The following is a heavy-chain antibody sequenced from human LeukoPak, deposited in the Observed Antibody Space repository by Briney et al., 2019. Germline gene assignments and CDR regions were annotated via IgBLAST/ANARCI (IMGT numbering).Heavy chain of an antibody. J-gene: IGHJ4*02. Sequence: GGSLRLSCAASGFTFSSYSMNWVRQGPGKGLEWVSGISWNSGTRAYADSVKGRFTISRDNAKNSLYLQMNSLRAEDTALYYCAKDYNGSGSYLDYWGQGTLVTVSS. CDR2: ISWNSGTR. CDR1: GFTFSSYS. CDR3: AKDYNGSGSYLDY. V-gene: IGHV3-9*01. D-gene: IGHD3-10*01.